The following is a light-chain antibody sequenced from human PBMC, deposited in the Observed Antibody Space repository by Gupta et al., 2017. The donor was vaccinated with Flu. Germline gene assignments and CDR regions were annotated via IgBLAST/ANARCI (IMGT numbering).Light chain of an antibody. CDR3: CSYAGSVWV. CDR1: SRDVGSYNL. J-gene: IGLJ3*02. CDR2: EGS. Sequence: QSDLTQPASVSGSPGQSITISCTGTSRDVGSYNLVSWYQQHPGKAPKLMIYEGSKRPSGVSNRFSGSKSGNTASLTISGLQAEDEADYYCCSYAGSVWVFGGGTKLTVL. V-gene: IGLV2-23*01.